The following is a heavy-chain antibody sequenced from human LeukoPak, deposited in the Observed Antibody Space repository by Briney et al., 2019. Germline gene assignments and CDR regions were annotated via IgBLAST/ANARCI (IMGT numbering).Heavy chain of an antibody. CDR1: GGAISSHY. Sequence: SETLSLTCTVSGGAISSHYWSWIRQPPGKGLEWIGNIYYSGSTNYNPSLKSRVTISVDTSKNQFSLKLSSVTAADTAVYYCASNYDSSGYWDYYYMDVWGKGTTVTVSS. V-gene: IGHV4-59*11. D-gene: IGHD3-22*01. J-gene: IGHJ6*03. CDR3: ASNYDSSGYWDYYYMDV. CDR2: IYYSGST.